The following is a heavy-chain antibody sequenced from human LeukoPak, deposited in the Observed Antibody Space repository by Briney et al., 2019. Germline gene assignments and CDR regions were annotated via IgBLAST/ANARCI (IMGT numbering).Heavy chain of an antibody. D-gene: IGHD3-22*01. CDR3: ARGINSNDSSGYFFSY. V-gene: IGHV3-48*03. CDR1: GFTFSSYE. Sequence: PGGSLRLSCAASGFTFSSYEMNWVRQAPGKGLEWVSYISSSGSSIYYADSVKGRFTISRDNAKNSLYLQMNSLRAEDTAVYYCARGINSNDSSGYFFSYWGQGTLVTVSS. CDR2: ISSSGSSI. J-gene: IGHJ4*02.